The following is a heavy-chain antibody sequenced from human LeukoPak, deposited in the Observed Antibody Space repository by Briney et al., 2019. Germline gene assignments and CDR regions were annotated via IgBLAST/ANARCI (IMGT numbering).Heavy chain of an antibody. CDR3: AKDSSGWLTGVYDY. V-gene: IGHV4-59*01. Sequence: SETLSLTCFVSGASINNYYWTWLRQSPGKGLEWIGFIYHTGSKSYNPSVESRVTISLDTSKNQFSLRLTSVTAADTAVYYCAKDSSGWLTGVYDYWGQGTLVTASS. J-gene: IGHJ4*02. CDR2: IYHTGSK. D-gene: IGHD6-19*01. CDR1: GASINNYY.